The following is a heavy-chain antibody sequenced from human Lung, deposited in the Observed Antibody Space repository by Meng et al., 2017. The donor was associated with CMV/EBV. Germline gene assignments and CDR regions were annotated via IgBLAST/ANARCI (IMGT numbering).Heavy chain of an antibody. CDR1: GGSISSGGYY. CDR2: IYHSGST. CDR3: ARVGQWLPIDY. D-gene: IGHD6-19*01. Sequence: QVQLQESGPGLVKPSQTLSLTCTVSGGSISSGGYYWSWIRQPPGKGLEWIGEIYHSGSTNYNPSLKSRVTISVDKSKNQFSLNLSSVTAADTAVYYCARVGQWLPIDYWGQGTLVTVSS. J-gene: IGHJ4*02. V-gene: IGHV4-31*03.